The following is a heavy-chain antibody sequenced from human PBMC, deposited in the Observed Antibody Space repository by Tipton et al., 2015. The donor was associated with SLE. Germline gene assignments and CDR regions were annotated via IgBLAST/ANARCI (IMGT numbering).Heavy chain of an antibody. D-gene: IGHD6-13*01. CDR3: ARDLYSSSPRGSFAY. J-gene: IGHJ4*02. CDR1: GFTFSSYA. Sequence: SLRLSCAASGFTFSSYAMSWVRQAPGKGLEWVSVIYSGGSTYYADSVKGRFTISRDNSKNTLYLQMNSLRAEATAVYYWARDLYSSSPRGSFAYWGQGTLVTVS. CDR2: IYSGGST. V-gene: IGHV3-23*03.